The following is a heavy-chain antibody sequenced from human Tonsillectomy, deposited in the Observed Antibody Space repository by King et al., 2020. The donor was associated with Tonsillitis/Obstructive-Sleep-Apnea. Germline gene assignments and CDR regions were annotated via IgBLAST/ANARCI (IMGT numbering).Heavy chain of an antibody. J-gene: IGHJ6*02. CDR1: GYTFTNYW. Sequence: LQLVQSGADVKKPGESLKISCKGSGYTFTNYWIGWVRQMPGKGLDWMGIIYPGDSDTRYSPSFQGQVTISADKSISTAYLQWSTLKASDTAMYYCARHKRDYGGNSAYSYAMDVWGQGTTVTVSS. CDR3: ARHKRDYGGNSAYSYAMDV. CDR2: IYPGDSDT. D-gene: IGHD4-23*01. V-gene: IGHV5-51*01.